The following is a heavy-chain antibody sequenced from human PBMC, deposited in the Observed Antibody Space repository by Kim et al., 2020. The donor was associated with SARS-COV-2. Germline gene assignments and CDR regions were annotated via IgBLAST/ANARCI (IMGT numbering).Heavy chain of an antibody. CDR2: IWYDGSNK. D-gene: IGHD6-19*01. Sequence: GGSLRLSCAASGFTFSSYGMHWVRQAPGKGLEWVAVIWYDGSNKYYADSVKGRFTISRDNSKNTLYLQMNSLRAEDTAVYYCAKDLQYRVIVVAAIPLNYYYYYGMDVWGQGTTVTVSS. CDR1: GFTFSSYG. J-gene: IGHJ6*02. V-gene: IGHV3-33*06. CDR3: AKDLQYRVIVVAAIPLNYYYYYGMDV.